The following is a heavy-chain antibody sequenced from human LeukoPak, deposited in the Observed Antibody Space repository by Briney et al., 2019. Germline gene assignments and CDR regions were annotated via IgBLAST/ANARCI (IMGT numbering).Heavy chain of an antibody. CDR3: ATQLGGRAMPPPRYYYYSSMDV. D-gene: IGHD2-2*01. CDR2: IYPGDSDT. J-gene: IGHJ6*03. CDR1: GYSFTSYW. V-gene: IGHV5-51*01. Sequence: GESLKTSCKGSGYSFTSYWIGWVRQMPGKGLEWMGIIYPGDSDTRYSPSFQGQVTISADKSIRTAYLQWSSLQAADPAIYYCATQLGGRAMPPPRYYYYSSMDVWGNGTTVTVSS.